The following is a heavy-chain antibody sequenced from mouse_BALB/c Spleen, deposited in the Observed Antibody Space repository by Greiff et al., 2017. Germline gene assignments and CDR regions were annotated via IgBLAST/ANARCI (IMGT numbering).Heavy chain of an antibody. Sequence: QVQLQQPGAELVRPGASVKLSCKASGYTFTSYWINWVKQRPGQGLEWIGNIYPSDSYTNYNQKFKDKATLTVDKSSSTAYMQLSSPTSEDSAVYYCTRGNYYGPFAYWGQGTLVTVSA. D-gene: IGHD1-1*01. CDR1: GYTFTSYW. J-gene: IGHJ3*01. CDR3: TRGNYYGPFAY. V-gene: IGHV1-69*02. CDR2: IYPSDSYT.